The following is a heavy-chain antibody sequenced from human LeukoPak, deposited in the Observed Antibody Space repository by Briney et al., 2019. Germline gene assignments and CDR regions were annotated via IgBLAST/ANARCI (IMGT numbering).Heavy chain of an antibody. Sequence: SETLSLTCTVSGGSISSYYWSWLRQPPGKGLEWIGYIYYSGSTNYNPSLKSRVTISVDTSKNQFSLKLSSVTAADTAVYYCARGGGSYYEYYFDYWGQGTLVTVSS. V-gene: IGHV4-59*01. D-gene: IGHD1-26*01. J-gene: IGHJ4*02. CDR3: ARGGGSYYEYYFDY. CDR2: IYYSGST. CDR1: GGSISSYY.